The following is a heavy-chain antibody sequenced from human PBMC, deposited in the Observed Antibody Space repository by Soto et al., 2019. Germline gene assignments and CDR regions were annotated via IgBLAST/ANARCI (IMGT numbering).Heavy chain of an antibody. CDR2: IIPIFGTA. Sequence: AASVKVSCKASGGTFSSYAISWVRQAPGQGLEWMGGIIPIFGTANYAQKFQGRVTITADESTSTAYMELSSLRSEDTAVYYCARETYYYDSSGYYSHRWVFDYWGQGTLVTVSS. V-gene: IGHV1-69*13. CDR1: GGTFSSYA. J-gene: IGHJ4*02. D-gene: IGHD3-22*01. CDR3: ARETYYYDSSGYYSHRWVFDY.